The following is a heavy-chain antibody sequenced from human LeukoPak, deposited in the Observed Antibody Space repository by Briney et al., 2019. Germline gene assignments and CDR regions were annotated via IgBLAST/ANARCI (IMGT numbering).Heavy chain of an antibody. CDR3: ARAWNFDY. J-gene: IGHJ4*02. CDR2: INPSDSDT. D-gene: IGHD1-1*01. Sequence: AESLKISCWGSGYSFTNYWIAWVRQMPGGGLEWMVIINPSDSDTRYSPSFQGQVTISADKSISTAYLQWSSLKASDSAMYYWARAWNFDYWGQGTLVTVSS. CDR1: GYSFTNYW. V-gene: IGHV5-51*01.